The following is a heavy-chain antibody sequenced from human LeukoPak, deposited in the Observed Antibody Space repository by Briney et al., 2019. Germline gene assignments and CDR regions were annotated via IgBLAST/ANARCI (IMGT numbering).Heavy chain of an antibody. D-gene: IGHD4-17*01. V-gene: IGHV3-33*01. Sequence: YPGRSPRLSCAASGFTFSTYGMHWVRQAPGKGLEWVAVIWYDGGSKYYADSVKGRFTISRDNSKNTLYLQMNSLRAEDTAVYYCARERNGDYTLLYWGQGSLVTVSS. J-gene: IGHJ4*02. CDR3: ARERNGDYTLLY. CDR2: IWYDGGSK. CDR1: GFTFSTYG.